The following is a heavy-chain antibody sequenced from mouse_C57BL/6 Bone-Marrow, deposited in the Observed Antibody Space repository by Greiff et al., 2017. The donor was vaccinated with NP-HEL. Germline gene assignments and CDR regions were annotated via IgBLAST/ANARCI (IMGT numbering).Heavy chain of an antibody. V-gene: IGHV1-61*01. CDR3: ARNPARDYFDD. J-gene: IGHJ2*01. D-gene: IGHD3-3*01. CDR2: IYPSDSET. Sequence: VQLQQPGAELVRPGSSVKLSCKASGYTFTSYWMDWVKQRPGQGLEWIGNIYPSDSETHYNQKFKDKATLTVDKYSSTAYMQLSSLTSEDSAVYYCARNPARDYFDDWGQGTTLTVSS. CDR1: GYTFTSYW.